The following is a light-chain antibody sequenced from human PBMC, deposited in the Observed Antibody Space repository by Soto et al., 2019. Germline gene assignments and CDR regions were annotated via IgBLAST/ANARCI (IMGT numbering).Light chain of an antibody. CDR3: QQYYSYAYT. CDR1: QGISTY. Sequence: DIQLTQSPSFLSASVGDRVTMTCRASQGISTYLAWYQQKPGKAPKLLIYAASTLQSGVPSRFSGSGSGTEFALAISSLQPEDFATYYCQQYYSYAYTFGQGTKVDIK. V-gene: IGKV1-9*01. J-gene: IGKJ2*01. CDR2: AAS.